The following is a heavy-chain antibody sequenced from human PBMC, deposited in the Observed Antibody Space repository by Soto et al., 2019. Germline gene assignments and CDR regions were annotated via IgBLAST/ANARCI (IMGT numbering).Heavy chain of an antibody. CDR3: GTVGGS. D-gene: IGHD1-26*01. V-gene: IGHV1-69*02. CDR2: IIPILGIA. CDR1: GGTFSSYT. Sequence: QVQLVQSGAEVKKPGSSVKVSCKASGGTFSSYTISWVRQAPGQGLEWMGSIIPILGIANYAQKFQRRVTITADKSTSTAYMELSTLRSDHTAVYYCGTVGGSWGQGTLVTVAA. J-gene: IGHJ5*02.